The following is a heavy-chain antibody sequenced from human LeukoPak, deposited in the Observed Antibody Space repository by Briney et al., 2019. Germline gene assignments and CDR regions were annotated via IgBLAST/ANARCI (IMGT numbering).Heavy chain of an antibody. CDR3: AKDRRGSYGRGLDY. CDR1: GFTFSSYA. J-gene: IGHJ4*02. Sequence: PGASLRLSCAASGFTFSSYAMSWVRQAPGKGLEWVLAISGSGGSTYYADSVKGRFTISRDNSKNTLYLQMNSLRAEDTAVYYCAKDRRGSYGRGLDYWGQGTLVTVSS. CDR2: ISGSGGST. D-gene: IGHD1-26*01. V-gene: IGHV3-23*01.